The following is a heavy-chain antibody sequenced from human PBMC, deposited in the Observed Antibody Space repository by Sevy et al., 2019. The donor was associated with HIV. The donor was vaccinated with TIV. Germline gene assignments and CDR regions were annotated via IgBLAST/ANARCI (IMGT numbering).Heavy chain of an antibody. J-gene: IGHJ4*02. D-gene: IGHD1-26*01. CDR3: ARGIVEIDY. CDR2: ISGSSSTI. V-gene: IGHV3-48*02. Sequence: GGSLRLSCAASGFIFSNYNMNWVRQAPGKGLEWVSYISGSSSTIHYADSVKGRFTISRDNAKNSLYLQTNSLRDEDTAVYYCARGIVEIDYWGQGTLVTVSS. CDR1: GFIFSNYN.